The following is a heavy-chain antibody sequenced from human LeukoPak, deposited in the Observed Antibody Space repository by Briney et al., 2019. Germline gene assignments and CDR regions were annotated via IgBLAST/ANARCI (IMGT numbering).Heavy chain of an antibody. CDR1: GGSISTYY. CDR3: ARGGAARLHFQN. V-gene: IGHV4-59*01. J-gene: IGHJ1*01. D-gene: IGHD6-6*01. Sequence: SETLSLTCTVSGGSISTYYWNWIRQPPGKGLEWIGYIYHSGSTNYNPSLQSRVTISVDTSKNQFSLNLNSVTAADAAVYYCARGGAARLHFQNWGQGTLVTVSS. CDR2: IYHSGST.